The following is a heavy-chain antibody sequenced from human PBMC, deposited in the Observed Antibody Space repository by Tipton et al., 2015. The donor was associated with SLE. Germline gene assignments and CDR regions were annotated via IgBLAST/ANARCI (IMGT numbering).Heavy chain of an antibody. D-gene: IGHD3-16*01. CDR1: GGSISSYY. CDR2: IYTSGGT. J-gene: IGHJ3*02. V-gene: IGHV4-4*08. Sequence: TLSLTCTVSGGSISSYYWSWFRQPPGKGLEWIGYIYTSGGTHYNPPLQSRVTISVDTSKNQFSLKLSSVTAADTAVYYCPLYDYVWGYDAFDIWGQGTMVTVSS. CDR3: PLYDYVWGYDAFDI.